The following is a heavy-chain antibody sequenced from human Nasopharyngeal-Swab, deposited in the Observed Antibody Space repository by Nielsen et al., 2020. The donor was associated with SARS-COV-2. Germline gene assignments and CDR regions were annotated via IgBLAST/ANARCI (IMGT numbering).Heavy chain of an antibody. CDR3: ARDKLPGRYYYYYGMDV. V-gene: IGHV3-66*01. CDR2: IFGGGSI. CDR1: GFSVTNNY. J-gene: IGHJ6*02. Sequence: GESLKISCAASGFSVTNNYMSWVRQAPGKGLEWVSVIFGGGSIYYADSVKGRFTISRDNSKNTIYLQMNSLRAEDTAVYYCARDKLPGRYYYYYGMDVWGQGTTVTVSS. D-gene: IGHD3-10*01.